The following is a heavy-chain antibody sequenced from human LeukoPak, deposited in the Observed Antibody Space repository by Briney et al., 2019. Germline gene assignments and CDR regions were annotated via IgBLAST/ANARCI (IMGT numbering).Heavy chain of an antibody. D-gene: IGHD6-19*01. CDR3: VKDGDSSGWSDAGVY. CDR2: ISSNGGST. CDR1: GFTFSSYA. J-gene: IGHJ4*02. V-gene: IGHV3-64D*06. Sequence: GGSLRLSCSASGFTFSSYAMHWVRQAPGKGVEYVSAISSNGGSTYYADSVKGRFTISRDNSTNTLYLQMSSLRAEDTAVYYCVKDGDSSGWSDAGVYWGQGTLVTVSS.